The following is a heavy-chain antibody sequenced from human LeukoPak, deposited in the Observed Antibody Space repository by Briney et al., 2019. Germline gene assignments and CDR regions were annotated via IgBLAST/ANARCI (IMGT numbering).Heavy chain of an antibody. CDR3: ARDGTSGGLDY. D-gene: IGHD6-19*01. CDR2: IYYSGNT. V-gene: IGHV4-30-4*01. CDR1: GGSISSGDYY. Sequence: SQTLSLTCTVSGGSISSGDYYWSWIRQPPGKGLEWIGYIYYSGNTYYNPSLKSRVTISVDTSKKQFSLKLSSVTAADTAVYYCARDGTSGGLDYWGQETLVTVSS. J-gene: IGHJ4*02.